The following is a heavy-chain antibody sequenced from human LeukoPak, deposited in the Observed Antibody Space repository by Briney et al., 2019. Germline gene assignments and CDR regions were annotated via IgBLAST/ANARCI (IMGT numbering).Heavy chain of an antibody. V-gene: IGHV1-2*02. J-gene: IGHJ4*02. CDR2: INPNSGGT. D-gene: IGHD3-22*01. CDR3: ARDQGHYYDSSGYYAFDY. CDR1: GYTFTGYY. Sequence: GASVKVSCKASGYTFTGYYMHWVRQAPGQGLEWMGWINPNSGGTNYAQKFQGRVTMTRDTSISTAYMELSRLRSDDTAVYYCARDQGHYYDSSGYYAFDYWGQGTLVTVSS.